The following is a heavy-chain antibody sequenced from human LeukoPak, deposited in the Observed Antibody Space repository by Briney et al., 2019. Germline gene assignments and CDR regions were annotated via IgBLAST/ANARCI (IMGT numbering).Heavy chain of an antibody. CDR1: GYSISSGYY. CDR2: IYHSGST. CDR3: ARDQGKQWLASCYYYYMDV. Sequence: SETLSLTCTVSGYSISSGYYWGWIRQPPGKGLEWIGSIYHSGSTYYNPSLKSRVTISVDTSKNQFSLKLSSVTAADTAVYYCARDQGKQWLASCYYYYMDVWGKGTTVTVSS. V-gene: IGHV4-38-2*02. D-gene: IGHD6-19*01. J-gene: IGHJ6*03.